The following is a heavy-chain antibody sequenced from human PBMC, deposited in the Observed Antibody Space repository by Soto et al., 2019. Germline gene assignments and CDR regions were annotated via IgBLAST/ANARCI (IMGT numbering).Heavy chain of an antibody. CDR1: GFTFSSYS. Sequence: GGSLRLSCAASGFTFSSYSMNWVRQAPGKGLEWVSYISSSGSTIYYADSVKGRFTISRDNAKNSLYLQMNSLRAEDTAVYYYERDWGYYGPRGYYYYGMDVWGQGTKVPVAS. J-gene: IGHJ6*02. V-gene: IGHV3-48*04. CDR3: ERDWGYYGPRGYYYYGMDV. CDR2: ISSSGSTI. D-gene: IGHD3-3*01.